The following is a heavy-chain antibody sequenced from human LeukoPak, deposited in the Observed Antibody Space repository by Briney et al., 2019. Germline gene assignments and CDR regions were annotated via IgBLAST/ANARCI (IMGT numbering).Heavy chain of an antibody. V-gene: IGHV4-30-4*08. CDR2: IYYSGST. Sequence: PSQTLSLTCTVSGGSISSGVYYWSWIRQHPGKGLEWIGYIYYSGSTYYNPSLKSRVTISVDTSKNQFSLKLSSVTAADTAVYYCARQGYDFWSSYPSDFDYWGQGTLVTVSS. CDR3: ARQGYDFWSSYPSDFDY. CDR1: GGSISSGVYY. D-gene: IGHD3-3*01. J-gene: IGHJ4*02.